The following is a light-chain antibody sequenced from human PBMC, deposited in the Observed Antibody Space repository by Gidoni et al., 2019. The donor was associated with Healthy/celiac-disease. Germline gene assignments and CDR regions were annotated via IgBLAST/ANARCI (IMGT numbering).Light chain of an antibody. CDR1: SSDVGSYNL. CDR2: EGS. J-gene: IGLJ2*01. V-gene: IGLV2-23*01. CDR3: CSYAGSSTLV. Sequence: QSALTQPASVSGSPGPSITISCTGTSSDVGSYNLVSWYQQHPGKAPHLSMYEGSKMPSGVSNRFSGSKSGNTASLTISGLQAEDEADYYCCSYAGSSTLVFGGGTKLTVL.